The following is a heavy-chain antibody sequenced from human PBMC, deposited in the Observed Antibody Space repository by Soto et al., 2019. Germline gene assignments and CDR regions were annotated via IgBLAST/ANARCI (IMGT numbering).Heavy chain of an antibody. V-gene: IGHV1-69*13. D-gene: IGHD3-22*01. CDR2: IIPIFDTA. CDR3: AGHSSGVPGYYYVMDV. J-gene: IGHJ6*02. Sequence: SVKVSCKASGGTFSSYAISWVRQAPGQGLEWMGGIIPIFDTADYAQKFQGRVTITADESTNTAYMALSSLRSEDTAVYYCAGHSSGVPGYYYVMDVWGQGTMVTVSS. CDR1: GGTFSSYA.